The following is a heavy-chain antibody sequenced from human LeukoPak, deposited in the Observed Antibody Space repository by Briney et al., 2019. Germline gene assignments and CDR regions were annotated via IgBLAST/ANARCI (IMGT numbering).Heavy chain of an antibody. V-gene: IGHV1-18*01. CDR1: GYTFTSYG. Sequence: ASVKVSRKASGYTFTSYGISWVRQAPGQGLEWMGWISAYNGNTNYAQKLQGRVTMTTDTSTSTAYMELRSLRSDDTAVYYCAKVLYGDYGFDYWGQGTLVTVSS. J-gene: IGHJ4*02. D-gene: IGHD4-17*01. CDR3: AKVLYGDYGFDY. CDR2: ISAYNGNT.